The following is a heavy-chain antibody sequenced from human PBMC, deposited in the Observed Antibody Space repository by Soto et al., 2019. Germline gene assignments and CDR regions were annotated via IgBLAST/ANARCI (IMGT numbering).Heavy chain of an antibody. Sequence: QVQLQESGPGLVKPSETLSLTCTVSGGSISSYYWSWIRQPPGKGLEWIGYIYYSGSTNYNPSLKSRVTISVDTSKNQFSLKPSSVTAADTAVYYCTSLWGWYADYWGQGTLVTVSS. CDR3: TSLWGWYADY. CDR1: GGSISSYY. V-gene: IGHV4-59*12. D-gene: IGHD6-19*01. CDR2: IYYSGST. J-gene: IGHJ4*02.